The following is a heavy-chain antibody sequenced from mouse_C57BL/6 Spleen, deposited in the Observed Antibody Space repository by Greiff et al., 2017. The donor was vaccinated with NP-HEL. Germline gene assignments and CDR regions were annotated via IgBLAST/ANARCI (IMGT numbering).Heavy chain of an antibody. V-gene: IGHV5-17*01. J-gene: IGHJ4*01. D-gene: IGHD4-1*01. Sequence: EVQRVESGGGLVKPGGSLKLSCAASGMHWVRQAPEKGLEWVAYISSGSSTIYYADTVKGRFTISRDNAKNTLFLQMTSLRSEDTAMYYCARPGTSAMDYWGQGTSVTVSS. CDR1: G. CDR2: ISSGSSTI. CDR3: ARPGTSAMDY.